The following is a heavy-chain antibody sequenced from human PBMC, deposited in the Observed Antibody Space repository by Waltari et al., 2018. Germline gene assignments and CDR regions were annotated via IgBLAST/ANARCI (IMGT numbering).Heavy chain of an antibody. CDR2: ISGSGGTS. V-gene: IGHV3-23*01. CDR3: AKDRGSGRIFFDS. CDR1: GFTFSHFA. J-gene: IGHJ4*02. Sequence: EVQLLESGGDLIEPGGSLRLSCAASGFTFSHFARTWVRQAPGMCLACVSSISGSGGTSDYTDSVTGRFPVSRDNSDNTLYLQMNNLRADDTGIYYCAKDRGSGRIFFDSWGRGTLVVVSS. D-gene: IGHD3-10*01.